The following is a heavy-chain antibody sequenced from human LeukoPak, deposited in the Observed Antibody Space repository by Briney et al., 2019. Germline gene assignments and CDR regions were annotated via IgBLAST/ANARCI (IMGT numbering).Heavy chain of an antibody. Sequence: SQTLSLTCTVSGGSISSGSYYWSWIRQPAGKGLEWIGGIYTSGSTNYNPSLKSRVTISVDTSKNQFSLKLSSVTAADTAVYYCARVGCSSTSCYDKWFDPWGQGTLVTVSS. CDR3: ARVGCSSTSCYDKWFDP. CDR2: IYTSGST. D-gene: IGHD2-2*01. V-gene: IGHV4-61*02. CDR1: GGSISSGSYY. J-gene: IGHJ5*02.